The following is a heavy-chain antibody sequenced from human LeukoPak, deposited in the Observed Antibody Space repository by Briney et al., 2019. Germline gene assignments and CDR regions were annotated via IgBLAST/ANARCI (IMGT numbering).Heavy chain of an antibody. CDR3: ARDPEYSSSSFDY. V-gene: IGHV3-23*01. Sequence: GGSLRLSCAASGFTFSNYAMSWVRQAPGKGLEWVSAISGSGDNTYYADSVKGRFTISRDNAKNSLYLQMNSLRAEDTAVYYCARDPEYSSSSFDYRGQGTLVTVSS. J-gene: IGHJ4*02. CDR1: GFTFSNYA. D-gene: IGHD6-6*01. CDR2: ISGSGDNT.